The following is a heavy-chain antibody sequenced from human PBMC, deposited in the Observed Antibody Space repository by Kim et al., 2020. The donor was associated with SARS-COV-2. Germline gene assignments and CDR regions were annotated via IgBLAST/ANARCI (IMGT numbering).Heavy chain of an antibody. CDR3: AKDGRYDSFDI. V-gene: IGHV3-23*01. CDR2: T. Sequence: TWYPACAKARFTISRDNSENVLYLQMNSLRAEDTALYFCAKDGRYDSFDIWGQGTMVTVSS. J-gene: IGHJ3*02. D-gene: IGHD3-3*01.